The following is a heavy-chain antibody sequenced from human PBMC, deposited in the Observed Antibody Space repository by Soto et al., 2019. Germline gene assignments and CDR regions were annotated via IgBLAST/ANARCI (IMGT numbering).Heavy chain of an antibody. CDR3: ARGRYGDY. J-gene: IGHJ4*02. CDR2: ISAHNGNT. V-gene: IGHV1-18*01. D-gene: IGHD1-1*01. Sequence: QVHLVQSGAEVKKPGASVKVSCKGSGYAFTTYGITWVRQAPGQGLEWMGWISAHNGNTNYAQKLQGRVTVTRDTSTNSYYMELRSLKSDDTAVYYCARGRYGDYWGQGALVTVSS. CDR1: GYAFTTYG.